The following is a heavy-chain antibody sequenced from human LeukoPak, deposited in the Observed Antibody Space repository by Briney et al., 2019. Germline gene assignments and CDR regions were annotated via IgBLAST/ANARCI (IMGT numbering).Heavy chain of an antibody. V-gene: IGHV3-30*04. CDR1: GFIFNNYA. CDR3: AGDLISGSGSLGY. D-gene: IGHD3-10*01. J-gene: IGHJ4*02. CDR2: ISFDGNNA. Sequence: GGSLKLSCAASGFIFNNYAIHWVRQAPGKGLEWVAVISFDGNNAFYTDSVKGRFTISRDNAKTTLYLQMNSLRDEDTAVYYCAGDLISGSGSLGYWGQGTLVTVSS.